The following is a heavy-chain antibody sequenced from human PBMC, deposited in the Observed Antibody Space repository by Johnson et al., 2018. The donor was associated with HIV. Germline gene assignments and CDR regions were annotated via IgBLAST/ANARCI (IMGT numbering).Heavy chain of an antibody. CDR1: GFTFSSYA. J-gene: IGHJ3*02. V-gene: IGHV3-23*04. CDR3: ARDGESQQLPLGDALDI. Sequence: VQLVESGGGLVPPGGSLRLSCAASGFTFSSYAMSWVRQAPGKGLEWVSAISGSGGSTYYADSVKGRFTISRDNAKNSLYLQMNSLRAEDTAVYYCARDGESQQLPLGDALDIWGKGQWSPSLQ. CDR2: ISGSGGST. D-gene: IGHD6-13*01.